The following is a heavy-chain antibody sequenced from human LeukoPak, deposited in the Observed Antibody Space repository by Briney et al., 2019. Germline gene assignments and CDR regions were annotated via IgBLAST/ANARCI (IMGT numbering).Heavy chain of an antibody. J-gene: IGHJ4*02. CDR1: GYTFTSYG. CDR2: ISAYNGNT. CDR3: ARANSKRYNWNRKYYFDY. V-gene: IGHV1-18*01. Sequence: ASVKVSCKASGYTFTSYGISWVRQAPGQGLEWMGWISAYNGNTNYAQKLQGRVTMTRDMSTSTVYMELSSLRSEDTAVYYCARANSKRYNWNRKYYFDYWGQGTLVTVSS. D-gene: IGHD1-20*01.